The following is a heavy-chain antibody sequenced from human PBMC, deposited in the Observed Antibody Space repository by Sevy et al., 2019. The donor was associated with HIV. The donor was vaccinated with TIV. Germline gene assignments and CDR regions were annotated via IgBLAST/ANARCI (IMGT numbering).Heavy chain of an antibody. Sequence: GESLKMSCAASGFKVSDNDMSWVRQAPGKGLEWVSVIYAGGRTYYADSVKGRFTISRDNSTTTLYLQMNSLRAEDTPVYYCTTSASDFDSSGYLERDAFYIWGQGTMVTVSS. J-gene: IGHJ3*02. D-gene: IGHD3-22*01. CDR2: IYAGGRT. CDR3: TTSASDFDSSGYLERDAFYI. V-gene: IGHV3-53*01. CDR1: GFKVSDND.